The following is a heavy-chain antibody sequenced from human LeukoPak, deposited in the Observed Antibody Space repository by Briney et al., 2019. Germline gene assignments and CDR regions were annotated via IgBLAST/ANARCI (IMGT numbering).Heavy chain of an antibody. Sequence: GGSLRLSGAASGFTFSSYSMNWVRQAPGKGLEWVSSISSSSSYIYYADSLKGRFTISRDNAKNSLYLQMNSLRAEDTAVYYCARDSGRTGYSSARFDPWGQGTLVTVSS. CDR2: ISSSSSYI. CDR3: ARDSGRTGYSSARFDP. D-gene: IGHD6-19*01. V-gene: IGHV3-21*01. J-gene: IGHJ5*02. CDR1: GFTFSSYS.